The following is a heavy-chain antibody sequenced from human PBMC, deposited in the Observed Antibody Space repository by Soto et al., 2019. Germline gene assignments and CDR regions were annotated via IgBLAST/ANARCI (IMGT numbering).Heavy chain of an antibody. CDR1: GFTFDDYG. CDR3: AKEALRDSSGYYYMSPDY. V-gene: IGHV3-20*01. D-gene: IGHD3-22*01. CDR2: INWNSGST. Sequence: GGSLRLSCVGSGFTFDDYGMSWVRQVPGKGLEWVSGINWNSGSTGYADSVKGRFTISRDNAKNSLYLQMNSLRAEDTALYHCAKEALRDSSGYYYMSPDYWGQGTLVTVSS. J-gene: IGHJ4*02.